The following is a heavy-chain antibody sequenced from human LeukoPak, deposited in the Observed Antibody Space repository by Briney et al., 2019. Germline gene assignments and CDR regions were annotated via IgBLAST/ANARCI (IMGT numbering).Heavy chain of an antibody. CDR1: GGTFSSYA. CDR3: ARLGGRCSSTSCYHPAFDP. V-gene: IGHV1-69*13. CDR2: IIPIFGTA. D-gene: IGHD2-2*01. Sequence: ASVKVSCKASGGTFSSYAISWVRQAPGQGLEWMGGIIPIFGTANYAQKFQGRVTITADESTSTAYMELSSLRSEDTAAYYCARLGGRCSSTSCYHPAFDPWGQGTLVTVSS. J-gene: IGHJ5*02.